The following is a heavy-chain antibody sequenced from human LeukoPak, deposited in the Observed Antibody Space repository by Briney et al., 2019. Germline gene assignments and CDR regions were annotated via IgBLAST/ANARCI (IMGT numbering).Heavy chain of an antibody. J-gene: IGHJ3*02. CDR1: GFTFSSYE. CDR3: ARVGNLRVGAEDAFDI. Sequence: QPGGSLRLSCETSGFTFSSYEMTWVRQGPGKGLEWVSFITSSGSAIYYADSVRGRFTVSRGNAKNSLTLQMNSLRAEDTAVYFCARVGNLRVGAEDAFDIWGQGTLVSVSS. CDR2: ITSSGSAI. V-gene: IGHV3-48*03. D-gene: IGHD1-26*01.